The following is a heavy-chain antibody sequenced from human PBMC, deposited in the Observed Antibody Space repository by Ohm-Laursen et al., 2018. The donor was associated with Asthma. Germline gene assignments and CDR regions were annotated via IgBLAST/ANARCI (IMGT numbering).Heavy chain of an antibody. CDR2: ISSSGSTI. V-gene: IGHV3-11*01. J-gene: IGHJ4*02. CDR1: GFTFSDYY. CDR3: ARDPPVTTVTTGEYFDF. Sequence: SLRLSCTASGFTFSDYYMSWIRQAPGKGLEWVSYISSSGSTIYYADSVKGRFTISRDNAKNSLYLQMSNLRADDTAVYFCARDPPVTTVTTGEYFDFWGQGTPVTVSS. D-gene: IGHD4-17*01.